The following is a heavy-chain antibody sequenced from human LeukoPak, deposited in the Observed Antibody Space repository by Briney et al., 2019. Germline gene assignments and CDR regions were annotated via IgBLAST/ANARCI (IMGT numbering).Heavy chain of an antibody. CDR2: IYYSGST. D-gene: IGHD3-3*01. CDR1: GGSISSYY. Sequence: SETLSLTCTVSGGSISSYYWSWIRQPPGKGLEWIGYIYYSGSTNYNPSLKSRVTISVDTSKNQFSLKLSSVTAADTAVYYCASSGISSYGMDVWGQGTTVTVSS. V-gene: IGHV4-59*12. CDR3: ASSGISSYGMDV. J-gene: IGHJ6*02.